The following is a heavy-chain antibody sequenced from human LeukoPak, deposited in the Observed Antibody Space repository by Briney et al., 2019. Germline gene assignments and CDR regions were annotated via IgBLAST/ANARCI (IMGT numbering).Heavy chain of an antibody. Sequence: GGSLRLSCAASGFTFSSYWMSWVRQAPGKGLEWVANIKQDGSEKYYVDSVKGRFTISRDNAKNSLYLQMNSLRAEDTAVYYCARARTYGSGNTYYYYYYMDVWGKGTTVTVSS. D-gene: IGHD3-10*01. CDR2: IKQDGSEK. J-gene: IGHJ6*03. CDR3: ARARTYGSGNTYYYYYYMDV. V-gene: IGHV3-7*01. CDR1: GFTFSSYW.